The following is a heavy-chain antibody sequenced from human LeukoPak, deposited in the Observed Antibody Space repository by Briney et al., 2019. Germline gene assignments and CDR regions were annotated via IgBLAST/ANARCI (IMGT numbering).Heavy chain of an antibody. J-gene: IGHJ4*02. D-gene: IGHD3-22*01. CDR1: GFTFSKFA. V-gene: IGHV3-23*01. CDR2: ISASGGKT. Sequence: GGSLRLSCVASGFTFSKFAVSWVRQAPGKGLEWVSSISASGGKTYDADSVKGRFTISRDNSKNTLYLQMNSLRAEDTAVYYCAKGEEYYYDSSGPVGFDYWGQGTLVTVSS. CDR3: AKGEEYYYDSSGPVGFDY.